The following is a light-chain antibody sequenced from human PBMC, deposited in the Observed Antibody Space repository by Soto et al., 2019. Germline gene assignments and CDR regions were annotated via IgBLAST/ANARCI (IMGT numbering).Light chain of an antibody. Sequence: QSVLTQPRSVSGSPGQSVTISCTGTSSDVGDYNYVSWYEQRPGKAPKGMIYDVSRRPSGVPDRFSGSKSGNTASLTISGLQAEDEADYYCCSYAGSYPWVFGGGTKLTVL. J-gene: IGLJ3*02. CDR2: DVS. CDR3: CSYAGSYPWV. CDR1: SSDVGDYNY. V-gene: IGLV2-11*01.